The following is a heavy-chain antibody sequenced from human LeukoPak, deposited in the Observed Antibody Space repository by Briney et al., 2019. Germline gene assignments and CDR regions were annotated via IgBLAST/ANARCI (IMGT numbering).Heavy chain of an antibody. J-gene: IGHJ4*02. Sequence: GGSLRLSCAASGFTFSSYDMHWVRHATGKGLEWVSAIGTAGDTYYPGSVKGRFTISRDNAKNPLYLQMNSLRAEDTGVYYCARRVAVADNYFDYWGQGTLVSVSS. CDR3: ARRVAVADNYFDY. CDR2: IGTAGDT. CDR1: GFTFSSYD. V-gene: IGHV3-13*01. D-gene: IGHD6-19*01.